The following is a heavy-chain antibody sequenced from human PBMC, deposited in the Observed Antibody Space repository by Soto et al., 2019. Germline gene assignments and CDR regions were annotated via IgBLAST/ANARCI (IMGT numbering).Heavy chain of an antibody. V-gene: IGHV2-5*02. CDR1: GFSLTTSGVG. CDR3: AHRVLRTVFGLVTTTAIYFDF. D-gene: IGHD3-3*01. CDR2: IYWDDDK. Sequence: QITLNESGPTQVKPRQTLTLTCTFSGFSLTTSGVGVGWIRQSPGKAPERLALIYWDDDKRYSPSLKSRLTITQDTSKNQVVLTMADLDPADTATYYCAHRVLRTVFGLVTTTAIYFDFWGQGTPVAVSS. J-gene: IGHJ4*02.